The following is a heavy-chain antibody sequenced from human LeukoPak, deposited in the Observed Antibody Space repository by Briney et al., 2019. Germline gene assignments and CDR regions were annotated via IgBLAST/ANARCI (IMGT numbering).Heavy chain of an antibody. CDR2: IYYSGST. Sequence: PSETLSLTRTVSGGSISSGDYYWSWIRQPPGKGLEWIGYIYYSGSTYYNPSLKSRVTISVDTSKNQFSLKLSSVTAADTAVYYCAREDLSPDSTIDYWGQGTLVTVSS. V-gene: IGHV4-30-4*01. CDR1: GGSISSGDYY. D-gene: IGHD1-14*01. CDR3: AREDLSPDSTIDY. J-gene: IGHJ4*02.